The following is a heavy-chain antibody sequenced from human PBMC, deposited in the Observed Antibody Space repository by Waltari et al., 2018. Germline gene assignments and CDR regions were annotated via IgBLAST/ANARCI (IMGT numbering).Heavy chain of an antibody. CDR2: IWYDGRNK. D-gene: IGHD6-13*01. CDR3: ARDSSSWYYFDY. CDR1: GFTFSSYD. V-gene: IGHV3-33*01. Sequence: QVQLVESGGGVVQPGRSLRLSCAASGFTFSSYDMHWVRQAPGKGLGGVAGIWYDGRNKDYADSVKGRFTISRDNSKNTLYLKMNSLRGEETAVYYCARDSSSWYYFDYWGQGTLVTVSS. J-gene: IGHJ4*02.